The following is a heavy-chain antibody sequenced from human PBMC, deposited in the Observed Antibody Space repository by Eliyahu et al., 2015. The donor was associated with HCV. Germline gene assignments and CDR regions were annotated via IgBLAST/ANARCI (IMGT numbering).Heavy chain of an antibody. D-gene: IGHD2-15*01. CDR1: GFPFSSYG. CDR2: IWYDGNNK. J-gene: IGHJ4*02. Sequence: QVQLVESGGGVVQPGRSLRLSCAXXGFPFSSYGMHWVRQAPGKGLEWLAVIWYDGNNKFYADSVKGRFTISRDNSKNTLYLQMNSLRVEDTAVYYCAADDPHSALTWGQGTRVTVSS. CDR3: AADDPHSALT. V-gene: IGHV3-33*01.